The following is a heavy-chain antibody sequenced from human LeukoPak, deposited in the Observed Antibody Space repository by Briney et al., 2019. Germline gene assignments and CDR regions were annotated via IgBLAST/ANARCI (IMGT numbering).Heavy chain of an antibody. J-gene: IGHJ5*02. V-gene: IGHV4-30-4*08. CDR1: GGSIRSGDYY. D-gene: IGHD3-3*01. CDR3: ARDRITIFGVVQNWFDP. Sequence: SQTLSLTCTVSGGSIRSGDYYWSWIRQPPGKGLEWIGYIYYSGSTYYNPSLKSRVTISVDTSRNQFSLKLSSVTAADTAVYYCARDRITIFGVVQNWFDPWGQGTLVTVSS. CDR2: IYYSGST.